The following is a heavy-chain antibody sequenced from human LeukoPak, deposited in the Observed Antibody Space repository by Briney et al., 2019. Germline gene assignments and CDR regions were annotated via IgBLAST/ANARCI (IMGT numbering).Heavy chain of an antibody. CDR3: ARDGSVVGAFDY. Sequence: RGSLRPSCAASGFTFSSYSMNWVRQAPGKGLEWVSSISSSSSYIYYADSVKGRFTISRDNAKNSLYLQMNSLRAEDTAVYYCARDGSVVGAFDYWGQGTLVTVSS. CDR1: GFTFSSYS. D-gene: IGHD3-10*01. J-gene: IGHJ4*02. CDR2: ISSSSSYI. V-gene: IGHV3-21*01.